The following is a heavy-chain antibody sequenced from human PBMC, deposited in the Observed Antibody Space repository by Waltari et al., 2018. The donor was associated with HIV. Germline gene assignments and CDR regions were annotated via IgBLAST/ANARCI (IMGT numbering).Heavy chain of an antibody. Sequence: EVQLVESGGGLVPPGGSLRLSCTASGLAFSSHDMHWVRQVAGIGLEWVSGIGAAGDSYYGVSVKGRFTISRENAKNSLYLQMDSLRGEDTAVYYCASGIAGWDMWGPGTTVTVSS. D-gene: IGHD1-1*01. J-gene: IGHJ6*02. CDR3: ASGIAGWDM. V-gene: IGHV3-13*01. CDR1: GLAFSSHD. CDR2: IGAAGDS.